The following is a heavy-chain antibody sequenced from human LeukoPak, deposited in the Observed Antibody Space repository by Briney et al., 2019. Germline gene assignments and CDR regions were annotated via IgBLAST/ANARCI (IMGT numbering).Heavy chain of an antibody. J-gene: IGHJ4*02. CDR2: MHSSGRA. D-gene: IGHD3-22*01. CDR3: ARRSDDSSGYILFDY. V-gene: IGHV4-59*08. Sequence: ETLSLTCTVSGGYINNYYWSWIRQPPGKGPEWIGYMHSSGRANYSPYLKSRVTISVDTSKNQFSLKLRSVTAADSAVYYCARRSDDSSGYILFDYWGQGTLVTVSS. CDR1: GGYINNYY.